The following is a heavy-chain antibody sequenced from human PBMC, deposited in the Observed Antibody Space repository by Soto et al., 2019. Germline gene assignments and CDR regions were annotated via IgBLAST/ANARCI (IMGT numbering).Heavy chain of an antibody. J-gene: IGHJ4*02. Sequence: ASVKVSCKTSGYTFTTYGVSWVRQAPGQGLEWMGWISAYNGNTNYAQKLQGRVTMTTETSTSTAYMELSSLRSEDTAVYYCARDGRSSYSSGWYYFDYWGQGTLVTVSS. V-gene: IGHV1-18*04. CDR3: ARDGRSSYSSGWYYFDY. CDR1: GYTFTTYG. D-gene: IGHD6-19*01. CDR2: ISAYNGNT.